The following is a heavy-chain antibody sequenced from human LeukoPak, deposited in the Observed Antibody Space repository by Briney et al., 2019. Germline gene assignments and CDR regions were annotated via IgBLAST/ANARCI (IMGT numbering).Heavy chain of an antibody. V-gene: IGHV3-23*01. J-gene: IGHJ4*02. CDR3: AKGVGSYYGSGITY. CDR2: ISGRGDRT. CDR1: GFTFSSYE. D-gene: IGHD3-10*01. Sequence: HPGGSLRLSCAASGFTFSSYEMNWVRQAPGKGLEWVSAISGRGDRTYYADSVKGRFTISRDNSKNTLYLQMNGLRAEDTAVYYCAKGVGSYYGSGITYWGQGTLVTVSS.